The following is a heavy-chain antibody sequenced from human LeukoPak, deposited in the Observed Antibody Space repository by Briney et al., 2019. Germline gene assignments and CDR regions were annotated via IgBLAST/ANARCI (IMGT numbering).Heavy chain of an antibody. V-gene: IGHV1-46*01. CDR2: INPSGGST. J-gene: IGHJ6*03. CDR3: ARGGKIFGVGTEAMDV. CDR1: GYTFTSYY. D-gene: IGHD3-3*01. Sequence: ASVKVSCKASGYTFTSYYMHWVRQAPGQGLKWMGIINPSGGSTSYAQKFQGRVTMTRDTSTSTVYMELSSLRSEDTAVYYCARGGKIFGVGTEAMDVWGKGTTVTVSS.